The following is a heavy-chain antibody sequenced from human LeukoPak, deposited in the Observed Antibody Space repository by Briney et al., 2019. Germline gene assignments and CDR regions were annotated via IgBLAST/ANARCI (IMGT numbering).Heavy chain of an antibody. CDR3: ATSSLFMVRGVTRFFDY. D-gene: IGHD3-10*01. CDR2: FEPEDGET. V-gene: IGHV1-24*01. Sequence: GASVKVSCKVSGYTLTELSMHWVRQAPGRGLEWMGGFEPEDGETIYAQKFQGRVTMTEDTSTDTAYMELSSLRSEDTAVYYCATSSLFMVRGVTRFFDYWGQGTLVTVSS. J-gene: IGHJ4*02. CDR1: GYTLTELS.